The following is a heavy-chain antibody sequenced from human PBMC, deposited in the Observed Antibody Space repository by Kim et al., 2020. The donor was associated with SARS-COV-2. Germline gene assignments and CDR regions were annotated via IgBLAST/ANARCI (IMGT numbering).Heavy chain of an antibody. CDR3: ARAPRTTVVTHYYYGMDV. V-gene: IGHV1-69*13. Sequence: SVKVSCKAYGGTFSSYAISWVRQAPGQGLEGMGGIIPIFGTANYAQKFQGRVTITADESTSTAYMELSSLRSEDTAVYYCARAPRTTVVTHYYYGMDVWGQGTTVTVSS. D-gene: IGHD4-17*01. CDR2: IIPIFGTA. CDR1: GGTFSSYA. J-gene: IGHJ6*02.